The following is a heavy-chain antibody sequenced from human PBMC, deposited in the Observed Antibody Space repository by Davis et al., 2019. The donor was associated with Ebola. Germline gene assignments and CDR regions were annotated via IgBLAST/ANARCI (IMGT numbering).Heavy chain of an antibody. CDR2: IFYSGST. D-gene: IGHD4-17*01. V-gene: IGHV4-61*05. Sequence: SETLSLTCTVSGGSISSSSYYWGWIRQPPGKGLEWIGYIFYSGSTNYNPSLKSRVTISVDTSKSQFSLKLGSVTAADTAVYYCARGGDYVRWFDPWGQGTLVTVSS. J-gene: IGHJ5*02. CDR3: ARGGDYVRWFDP. CDR1: GGSISSSSYY.